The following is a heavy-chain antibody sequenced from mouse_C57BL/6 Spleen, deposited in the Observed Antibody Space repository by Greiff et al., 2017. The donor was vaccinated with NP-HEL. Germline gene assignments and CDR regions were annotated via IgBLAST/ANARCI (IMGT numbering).Heavy chain of an antibody. D-gene: IGHD2-2*01. CDR1: GYTFTDYN. CDR2: INPNNGGT. CDR3: ARGGVRGYAMDY. Sequence: VQLKESGPELVKPGASVKMSCKASGYTFTDYNMHWVKQSHGKSLEWIGYINPNNGGTSYNQKFKGKATLTVNKSSSTAYMELRSLTSEDSAVYYCARGGVRGYAMDYWGQGTSVTVSS. J-gene: IGHJ4*01. V-gene: IGHV1-22*01.